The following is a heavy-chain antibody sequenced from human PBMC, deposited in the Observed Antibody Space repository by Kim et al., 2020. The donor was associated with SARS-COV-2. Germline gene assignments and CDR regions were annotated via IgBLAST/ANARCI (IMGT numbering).Heavy chain of an antibody. CDR1: GFTFSSYW. Sequence: GGSLRLSCAASGFTFSSYWMTWVRQAPGKGLEWVANIKRNRNQKYYVDSVKGRFTISRDNAKNSLYLQMNSLRAEDTAVYYCARDVDVCSSGKDAFDIWGQGTLVTVSS. V-gene: IGHV3-7*01. CDR3: ARDVDVCSSGKDAFDI. CDR2: IKRNRNQK. J-gene: IGHJ3*02. D-gene: IGHD6-19*01.